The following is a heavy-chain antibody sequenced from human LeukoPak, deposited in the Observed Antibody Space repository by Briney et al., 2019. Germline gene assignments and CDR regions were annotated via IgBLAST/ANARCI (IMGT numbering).Heavy chain of an antibody. Sequence: GGSLRLSCAASGFTFSSYSMNWVRQAPGKGLEWVSSISSSSSYIYYGDSVKGRFTVSRDNAKNSLYLQMNSLRAEDTAVYYCARRPPASYDFWSGYYRGAFDIWGQGTMVTVSS. V-gene: IGHV3-21*01. CDR3: ARRPPASYDFWSGYYRGAFDI. CDR1: GFTFSSYS. CDR2: ISSSSSYI. J-gene: IGHJ3*02. D-gene: IGHD3-3*01.